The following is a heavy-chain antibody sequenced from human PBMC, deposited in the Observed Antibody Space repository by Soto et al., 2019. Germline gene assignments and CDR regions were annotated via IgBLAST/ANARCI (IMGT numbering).Heavy chain of an antibody. CDR2: ISSSSSTI. V-gene: IGHV3-48*01. CDR1: GFTFSSYS. J-gene: IGHJ6*04. D-gene: IGHD4-17*01. CDR3: ARADHDYGEDYYYYYGIPLDV. Sequence: PGGSLRLSCAASGFTFSSYSMNWVRQAPGKGLEWVSYISSSSSTIYYADSVKGRFTISRDNAKNSLYLQMNSLRAEDTAVYYCARADHDYGEDYYYYYGIPLDVWGKGTTVTVSS.